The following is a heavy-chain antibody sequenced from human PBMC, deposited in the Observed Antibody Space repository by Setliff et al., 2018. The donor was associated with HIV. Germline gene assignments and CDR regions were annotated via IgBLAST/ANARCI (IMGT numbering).Heavy chain of an antibody. D-gene: IGHD3-9*01. CDR3: ARDGAYNIFTGLVAFDY. CDR2: ISSSDNTM. V-gene: IGHV3-11*04. J-gene: IGHJ4*02. CDR1: GFTFSDFS. Sequence: GGSLRLSCAASGFTFSDFSMSWIRQAPGKGLEWISYISSSDNTMYYADSVKGRFTISRDNARNSLFLQLNSLRAEDAAVYYCARDGAYNIFTGLVAFDYWGQGTLVTVSS.